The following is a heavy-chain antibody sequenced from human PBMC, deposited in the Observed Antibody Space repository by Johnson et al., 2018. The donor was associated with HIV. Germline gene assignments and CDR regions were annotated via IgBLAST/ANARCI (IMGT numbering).Heavy chain of an antibody. Sequence: VQLVESGGGLVKPGGSLRLSCVASGFNFGAYGMNWVRQAPGKGLEWVSAISGSGGSTYYADSVTGRFTISRDNSKNTLYLQMNSLRVEDTAVYYCAKGEQLVISRKGHDAFDIWGQGTVVTVSS. V-gene: IGHV3-23*04. CDR1: GFNFGAYG. D-gene: IGHD6-6*01. J-gene: IGHJ3*02. CDR3: AKGEQLVISRKGHDAFDI. CDR2: ISGSGGST.